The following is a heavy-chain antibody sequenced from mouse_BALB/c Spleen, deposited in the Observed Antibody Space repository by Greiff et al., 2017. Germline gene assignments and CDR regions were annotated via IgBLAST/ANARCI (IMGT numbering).Heavy chain of an antibody. V-gene: IGHV5-17*02. CDR1: GFTFSSFG. CDR2: ISIGSSTI. CDR3: ARSGYYAMDY. Sequence: EVHLVESGGGLVQPGGSRKLSCAASGFTFSSFGMHWVRQAPEKGLEWVAYISIGSSTIYYADTVKGRFTISRDNPKNTLFLQMTSLRSEDTAMYYCARSGYYAMDYWGQGTSVTVSS. J-gene: IGHJ4*01.